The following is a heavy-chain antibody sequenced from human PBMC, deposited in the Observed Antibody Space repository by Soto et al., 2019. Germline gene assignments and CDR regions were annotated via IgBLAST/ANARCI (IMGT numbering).Heavy chain of an antibody. J-gene: IGHJ6*02. V-gene: IGHV4-30-2*01. CDR3: ARGHYYCGMEV. Sequence: SETLSLTCTVSNGSVSSGTYSWSWVRQPPGKGLEWIGYIYYSGTTYYTPSLKSRLTMSMDRANDHFSLNLTSVTAADTAVYFCARGHYYCGMEVWGQGITVTVSS. CDR1: NGSVSSGTYS. CDR2: IYYSGTT.